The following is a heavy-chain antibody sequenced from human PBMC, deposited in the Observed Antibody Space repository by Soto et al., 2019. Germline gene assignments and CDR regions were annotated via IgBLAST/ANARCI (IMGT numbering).Heavy chain of an antibody. J-gene: IGHJ6*02. CDR2: IVPMFGSV. CDR3: AIGGYSYVPVNYGMDV. CDR1: GGTFSNYG. V-gene: IGHV1-69*01. D-gene: IGHD5-18*01. Sequence: QVQLVQSGAEVKKPGSSVKVFCKASGGTFSNYGISWVRQAPGQGLEWMGGIVPMFGSVKYAQNFQDRVTITADESTNTAYMELSSLRSEDTAVYYCAIGGYSYVPVNYGMDVWGQGTTVTVSS.